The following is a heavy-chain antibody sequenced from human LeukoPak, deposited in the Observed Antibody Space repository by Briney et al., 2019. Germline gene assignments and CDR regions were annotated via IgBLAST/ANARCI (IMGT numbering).Heavy chain of an antibody. J-gene: IGHJ2*01. Sequence: GGSLRLSCAASGFTFSSYGMHWVRQAPGKGLEWVAVISYDGSNKYYADSVKGRFTISRDNSKNTLYLQMNSLRAEDTAVYYCARDRYYYDSSGYYSWYFDLWGRGTLVTVSS. CDR2: ISYDGSNK. CDR1: GFTFSSYG. V-gene: IGHV3-30*03. CDR3: ARDRYYYDSSGYYSWYFDL. D-gene: IGHD3-22*01.